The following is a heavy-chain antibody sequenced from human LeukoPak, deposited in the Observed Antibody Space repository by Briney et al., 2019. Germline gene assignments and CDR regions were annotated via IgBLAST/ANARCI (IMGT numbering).Heavy chain of an antibody. CDR2: IIPIFGTA. Sequence: SVKVSCKASGGTFSSYAISWVRQAPGQGLEWMGGIIPIFGTANYAQKFQGRVTITADESTSTAYMELSSLRSEDTAVYYCARSSDYYYGMDVWGQGTTVTVSS. D-gene: IGHD3-3*01. CDR3: ARSSDYYYGMDV. J-gene: IGHJ6*02. CDR1: GGTFSSYA. V-gene: IGHV1-69*13.